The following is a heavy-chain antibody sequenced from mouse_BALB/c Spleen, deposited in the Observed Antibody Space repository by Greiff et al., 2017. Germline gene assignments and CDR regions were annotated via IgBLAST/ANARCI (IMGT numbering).Heavy chain of an antibody. D-gene: IGHD1-2*01. CDR2: ISYSGST. Sequence: EVQLQQSGPSLVKPSQTLSLTCSVTGDSITSGYWNWIRKFPGNKLEYMGYISYSGSTYYNPSLKSRISITRDTSKNQYYLQLNSVTTEDTATYYCARRTTASSYWYFDVWGQGTTLTVSS. CDR1: GDSITSGY. V-gene: IGHV3-8*02. CDR3: ARRTTASSYWYFDV. J-gene: IGHJ1*01.